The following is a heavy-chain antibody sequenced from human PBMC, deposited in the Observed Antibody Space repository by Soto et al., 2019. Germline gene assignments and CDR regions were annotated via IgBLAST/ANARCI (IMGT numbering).Heavy chain of an antibody. CDR1: EFSLTSPGMC. CDR3: ARSIRGPRRFNGMDV. J-gene: IGHJ6*02. D-gene: IGHD1-20*01. Sequence: SGPTLPNPTETLTLTCTFSEFSLTSPGMCGSWIRQPPGKALEWLALIERDDDDKYYSTSLKTRLTISKDTRKNQVVQTMANMDPVDTGTYYCARSIRGPRRFNGMDVWGQGT. V-gene: IGHV2-70*13. CDR2: IERDDDDK.